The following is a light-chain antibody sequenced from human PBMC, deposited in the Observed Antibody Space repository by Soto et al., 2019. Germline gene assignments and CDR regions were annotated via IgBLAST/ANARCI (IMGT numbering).Light chain of an antibody. V-gene: IGKV1-5*03. CDR1: QTINNR. CDR2: KAS. CDR3: LQYKTYWT. J-gene: IGKJ1*01. Sequence: DIQMTQSPSTMSGCVGDRVTITGRATQTINNRVAWYQQKPGKAPNLLIYKASSLKSGVPSRFSGSVSGTEFTLTISSLQPDDFATYCCLQYKTYWTFGQGTKVDI.